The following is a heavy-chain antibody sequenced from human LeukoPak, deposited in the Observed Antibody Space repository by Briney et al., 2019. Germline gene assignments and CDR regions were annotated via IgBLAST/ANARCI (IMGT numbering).Heavy chain of an antibody. CDR1: GGSISSSSYY. CDR3: ASIAAAGKGY. CDR2: IYYSGST. J-gene: IGHJ4*02. V-gene: IGHV4-39*07. D-gene: IGHD6-13*01. Sequence: SETLSLTCTVSGGSISSSSYYWGWIRQPPGKGLEWIGSIYYSGSTYYNPSLKSRVTISVDTSKNQFSLKLSSVTAADTAVYYCASIAAAGKGYWGRGTLVTVSS.